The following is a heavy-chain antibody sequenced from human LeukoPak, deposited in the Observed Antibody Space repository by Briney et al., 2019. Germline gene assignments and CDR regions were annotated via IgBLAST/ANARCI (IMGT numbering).Heavy chain of an antibody. CDR2: IYYSGST. CDR3: ARDAGITMVRGVIIRQYYFDY. J-gene: IGHJ4*02. D-gene: IGHD3-10*01. CDR1: GGSISSYY. Sequence: SETLSLTCTVSGGSISSYYWSWIRQPPGKGLEWIEYIYYSGSTNYNPSLKSRVTISVDTSKNQFSLKLSSVTAADTAVYYCARDAGITMVRGVIIRQYYFDYWGQGTLVTVSS. V-gene: IGHV4-59*01.